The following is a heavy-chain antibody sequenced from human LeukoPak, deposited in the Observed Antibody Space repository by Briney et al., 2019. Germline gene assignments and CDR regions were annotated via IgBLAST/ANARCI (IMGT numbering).Heavy chain of an antibody. J-gene: IGHJ5*02. V-gene: IGHV4-39*07. Sequence: SETLSLTCTVSGGSISSSSYYWGWIRQPPGKGLEWIGSIYYSGSTYYNPSLKSRVIISVDTSKNQFSLKLSSVTAADTAVYYCARDLHFRVKYNWFDPWGQGTLVTVSS. CDR1: GGSISSSSYY. D-gene: IGHD2-21*01. CDR2: IYYSGST. CDR3: ARDLHFRVKYNWFDP.